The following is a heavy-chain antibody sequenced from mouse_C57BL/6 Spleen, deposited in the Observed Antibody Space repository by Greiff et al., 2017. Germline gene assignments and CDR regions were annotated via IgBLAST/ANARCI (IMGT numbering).Heavy chain of an antibody. CDR1: GFTFSDYY. Sequence: EVKVVESGGGLVQPGGSLKLSCAASGFTFSDYYMYWVRQTPEKRLEWVAYISNGGGSTYYPDTVKGRFTIARDKAKNTLYLQMSRLKSEDTAMYDCARHEGGCYLDYWGQGTTLTVSS. CDR2: ISNGGGST. CDR3: ARHEGGCYLDY. J-gene: IGHJ2*01. V-gene: IGHV5-12*01.